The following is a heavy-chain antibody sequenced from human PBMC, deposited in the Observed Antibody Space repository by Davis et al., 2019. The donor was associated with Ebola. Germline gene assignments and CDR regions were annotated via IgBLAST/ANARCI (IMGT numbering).Heavy chain of an antibody. CDR1: GFTFSRNS. V-gene: IGHV3-48*01. CDR2: ISSSSTTI. J-gene: IGHJ4*02. D-gene: IGHD6-13*01. CDR3: ARGSGYIEDSSFDS. Sequence: ESLKISCVASGFTFSRNSMNWVRQAPGKGLEWVSYISSSSTTIYYADSVKGRFTISRDNAKNALYLQMNSLRAEDTAAYYCARGSGYIEDSSFDSWGQGILVTVSS.